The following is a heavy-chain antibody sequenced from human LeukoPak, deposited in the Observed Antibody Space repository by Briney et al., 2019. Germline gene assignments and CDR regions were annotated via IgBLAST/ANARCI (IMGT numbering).Heavy chain of an antibody. Sequence: GGSLRLSCAASGFTFGGYWMSWVRQAPGKGLEWVANIKQNGSETFYADSVRGRFTISRDNAKNSQYLQMNSLRVEDTAVYYCARWANSIDYWGQGAVVRVSS. CDR3: ARWANSIDY. J-gene: IGHJ4*02. CDR2: IKQNGSET. D-gene: IGHD5-18*01. V-gene: IGHV3-7*01. CDR1: GFTFGGYW.